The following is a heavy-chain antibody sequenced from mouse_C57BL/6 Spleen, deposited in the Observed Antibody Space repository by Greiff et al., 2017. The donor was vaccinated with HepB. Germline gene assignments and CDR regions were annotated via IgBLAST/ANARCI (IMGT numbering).Heavy chain of an antibody. CDR1: GFTFTDYY. CDR3: ARYLYYDYDGGYFDY. D-gene: IGHD2-4*01. J-gene: IGHJ2*01. V-gene: IGHV7-3*01. CDR2: IRNKANGYTT. Sequence: EVKVVESGGGLVQPGGSLSLSCAASGFTFTDYYMSWVRQPPGKALEWLGFIRNKANGYTTEYSASVKGRFTISRDNSQSILYLQMNALRAEDSATYYCARYLYYDYDGGYFDYWGQGTTLTVSS.